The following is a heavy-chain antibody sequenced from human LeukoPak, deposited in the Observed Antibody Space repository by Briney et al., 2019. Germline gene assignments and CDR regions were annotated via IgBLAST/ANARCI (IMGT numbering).Heavy chain of an antibody. D-gene: IGHD1-14*01. V-gene: IGHV3-53*05. CDR3: AAYHVSHSESGY. Sequence: PGGSLRLSCAASGVTVSSNYMSWVRQAPGKGLEWVSVIYSGGSTYYADSVKGRFTISRDNSKNTLYLQMNSLSAEDTAVYYCAAYHVSHSESGYWGQGTLVTVSS. CDR2: IYSGGST. J-gene: IGHJ4*02. CDR1: GVTVSSNY.